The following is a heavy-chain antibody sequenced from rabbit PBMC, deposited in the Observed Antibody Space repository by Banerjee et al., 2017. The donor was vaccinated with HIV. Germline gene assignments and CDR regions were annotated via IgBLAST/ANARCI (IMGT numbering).Heavy chain of an antibody. V-gene: IGHV1S40*01. CDR1: GFSFSSSYY. CDR3: TRDDANGDGYSFNL. Sequence: QSLEESGGDLVKPGASLTLTCTASGFSFSSSYYMCWVRQAPGKGLEWIACIYAGSGSTYYASWAKGRFTISKTSSTTVTLQMTSLTAADTATYFCTRDDANGDGYSFNLWSQGTLVTVS. D-gene: IGHD6-1*01. J-gene: IGHJ4*01. CDR2: IYAGSGST.